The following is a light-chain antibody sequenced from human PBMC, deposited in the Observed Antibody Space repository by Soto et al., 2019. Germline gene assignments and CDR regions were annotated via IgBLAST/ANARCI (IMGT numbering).Light chain of an antibody. J-gene: IGKJ1*01. CDR2: DAS. CDR3: QQRSSWWT. CDR1: HSVSSS. V-gene: IGKV3-11*01. Sequence: EIVLTQSPATLSLSPGERETLSCRASHSVSSSLAWYQQKPGQAPRLLIFDASNRATGIPARFSGSGSGTDFTLTISSLEPEDFAVYYCQQRSSWWTFGQGTKVDIK.